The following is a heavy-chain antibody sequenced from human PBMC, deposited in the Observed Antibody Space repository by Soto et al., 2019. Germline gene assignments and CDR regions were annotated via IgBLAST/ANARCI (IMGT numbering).Heavy chain of an antibody. D-gene: IGHD6-13*01. V-gene: IGHV3-23*01. J-gene: IGHJ5*02. CDR1: GFTVSSYA. Sequence: PGGSLRLSCAASGFTVSSYAMSWVRQAPGKGLEWVATISGSGGSTYYADSVKGRFTISRDNSKNTLYLQMNSLRADDTAVCYCARARIAAAGPDTNWFDPWGQGTLVTVSS. CDR3: ARARIAAAGPDTNWFDP. CDR2: ISGSGGST.